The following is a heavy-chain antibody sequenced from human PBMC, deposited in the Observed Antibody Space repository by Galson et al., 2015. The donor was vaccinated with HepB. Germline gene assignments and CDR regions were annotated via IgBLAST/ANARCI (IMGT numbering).Heavy chain of an antibody. V-gene: IGHV1-8*01. CDR1: GYTFTSYD. J-gene: IGHJ5*02. Sequence: SVKVSCKASGYTFTSYDINWVRQATGQGLEWMGWMNPNSGNTGYAQKFQGRVTMTRNTSISTAYMELSSLRSEDTAVYYCARGGVPYNWFDPWGQGTLVTVSS. CDR2: MNPNSGNT. CDR3: ARGGVPYNWFDP.